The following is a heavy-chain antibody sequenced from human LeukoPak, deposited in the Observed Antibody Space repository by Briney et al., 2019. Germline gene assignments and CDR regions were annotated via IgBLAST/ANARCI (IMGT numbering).Heavy chain of an antibody. J-gene: IGHJ4*02. D-gene: IGHD2-2*01. CDR1: GYSFTSYW. CDR3: ARSFGVVPAAPAFDY. CDR2: IYPGDSDT. V-gene: IGHV5-51*01. Sequence: GESLQISCKGSGYSFTSYWIGWVRQLPGKGLEWMGIIYPGDSDTRYSPSFQGQVTISADKSISTAYLQWSSLKASDTAMYYCARSFGVVPAAPAFDYWGQGTLVTVSS.